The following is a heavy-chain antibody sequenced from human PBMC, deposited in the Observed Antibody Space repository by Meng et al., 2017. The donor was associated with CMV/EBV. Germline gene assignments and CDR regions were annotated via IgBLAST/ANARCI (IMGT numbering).Heavy chain of an antibody. CDR1: GFTFSSYA. CDR3: ARLPIIAARLNSVWFDP. Sequence: GESLKISCAASGFTFSSYAMHWVRQAPGKGLEWVAVISYDGSNKYYADSVKDRFTISRDNSKNTLYLQMNSLRAEDTAVYYCARLPIIAARLNSVWFDPWGQGTLVTVSS. V-gene: IGHV3-30*04. CDR2: ISYDGSNK. D-gene: IGHD6-6*01. J-gene: IGHJ5*02.